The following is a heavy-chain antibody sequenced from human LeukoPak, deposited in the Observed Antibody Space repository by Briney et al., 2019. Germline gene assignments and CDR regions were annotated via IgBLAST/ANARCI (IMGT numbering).Heavy chain of an antibody. CDR2: ISYDGSNK. J-gene: IGHJ5*02. V-gene: IGHV3-30*18. CDR1: GFTFSSYG. CDR3: AKDRVTMGRGPTGFDP. D-gene: IGHD3-10*01. Sequence: GRSLRLSCAASGFTFSSYGMHWVRQAPGKGLEWVAVISYDGSNKYYADSVKGRFTISRDNSKNTLYLQMNSLRAEDTAVYYCAKDRVTMGRGPTGFDPWGQGTLVTVSS.